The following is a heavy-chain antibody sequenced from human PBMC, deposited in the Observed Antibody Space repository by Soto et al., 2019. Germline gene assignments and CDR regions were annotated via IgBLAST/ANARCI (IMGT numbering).Heavy chain of an antibody. D-gene: IGHD3-10*01. CDR1: GGSISSGDYY. Sequence: SETLSLTCTVSGGSISSGDYYWSWIRQPPGKGLEWIGYIYYSGSTNYNPSLKSRVTISVDTSKNQFSLKVSSVTAADTAVYYCARRSYYGSGSIFDYWGQGTLVTVSS. V-gene: IGHV4-30-4*01. CDR2: IYYSGST. CDR3: ARRSYYGSGSIFDY. J-gene: IGHJ4*02.